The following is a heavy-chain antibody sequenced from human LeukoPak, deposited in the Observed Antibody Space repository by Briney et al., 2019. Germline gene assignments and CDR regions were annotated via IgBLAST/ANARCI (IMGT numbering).Heavy chain of an antibody. J-gene: IGHJ2*01. CDR2: IYYSGST. V-gene: IGHV4-59*01. CDR1: SGSIINNY. Sequence: SETLSLTCAVSSGSIINNYLSWLRQPPGKGLEWIGYIYYSGSTNYSPSLKSRVTISVDTSKNQFSLKLTSVTAADTAVYYCARQGFYWYLDFWGRGTLVTVSS. CDR3: ARQGFYWYLDF.